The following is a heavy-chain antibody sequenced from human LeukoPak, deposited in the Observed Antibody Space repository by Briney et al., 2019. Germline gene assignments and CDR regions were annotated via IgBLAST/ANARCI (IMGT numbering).Heavy chain of an antibody. J-gene: IGHJ4*02. V-gene: IGHV4-31*03. CDR3: ARVVTMVRGVIRDFDY. Sequence: SQTLSLTCTVSGGSISSGGYYWSWIRQHPGKGLEWIGYIYYSGSTYYNPSLKSRVTTSVDTSKNQFSLKLSSVTAADTAVYYCARVVTMVRGVIRDFDYWGQGTLVTVSS. CDR2: IYYSGST. D-gene: IGHD3-10*01. CDR1: GGSISSGGYY.